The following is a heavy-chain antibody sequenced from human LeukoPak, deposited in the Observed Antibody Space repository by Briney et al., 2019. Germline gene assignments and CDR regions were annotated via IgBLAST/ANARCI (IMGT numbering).Heavy chain of an antibody. D-gene: IGHD2-2*01. CDR2: IYPGDSDT. CDR1: GYSFTNYW. V-gene: IGHV5-51*01. CDR3: ARFVVARSNTNWFDP. Sequence: GESLKISCKGSGYSFTNYWIGWVRQMPGKGLECMGIIYPGDSDTRYSPSFQGQVTISADKSISTAYLQWSSLKASDTAMYYCARFVVARSNTNWFDPWGQGTLVTVSS. J-gene: IGHJ5*02.